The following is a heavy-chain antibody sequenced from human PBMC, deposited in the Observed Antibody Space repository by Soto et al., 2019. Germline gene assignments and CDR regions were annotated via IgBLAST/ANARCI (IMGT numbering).Heavy chain of an antibody. J-gene: IGHJ6*02. Sequence: TSETLSLTCTVSGGSISSYYWSWIRQPPGKGLEWIGYIYYSGSTNYNPSLKSRVTISVDTSKNQFSLKLSSVTAADTAVYYCARAERAHYYYYYGMDVWGQGTTVTVSS. CDR2: IYYSGST. D-gene: IGHD1-1*01. CDR1: GGSISSYY. CDR3: ARAERAHYYYYYGMDV. V-gene: IGHV4-59*08.